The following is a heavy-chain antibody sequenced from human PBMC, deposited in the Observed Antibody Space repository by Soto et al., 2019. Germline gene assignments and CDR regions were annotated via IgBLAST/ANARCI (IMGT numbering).Heavy chain of an antibody. V-gene: IGHV4-4*07. D-gene: IGHD3-9*01. J-gene: IGHJ4*02. CDR2: FYFTGIS. CDR1: GGSIGGYY. Sequence: QVQLKESGPGMVKPSETLSLTCSISGGSIGGYYWSWIRQSAGKGLEWIGRFYFTGISNYNPSLKSRVIMSADTAKNQFSLKLTSVTAADTAVYYCARDRESFEEHYFDSWGQGILVTVSS. CDR3: ARDRESFEEHYFDS.